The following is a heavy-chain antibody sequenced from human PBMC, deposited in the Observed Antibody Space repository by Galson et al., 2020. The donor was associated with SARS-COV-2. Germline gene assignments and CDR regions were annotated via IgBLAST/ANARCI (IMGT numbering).Heavy chain of an antibody. CDR2: MIPIFGTL. D-gene: IGHD3-22*01. V-gene: IGHV1-69*13. CDR1: GGNFINYH. Sequence: SVKVSCKASGGNFINYHINWVRQAPGQGLEWMGGMIPIFGTLKYGQKFQGRVTLTADESTATAYMELTSLRSDDTAIYYCARDGFDNSAYYYAFGVWGQGTVITVSS. CDR3: ARDGFDNSAYYYAFGV. J-gene: IGHJ3*01.